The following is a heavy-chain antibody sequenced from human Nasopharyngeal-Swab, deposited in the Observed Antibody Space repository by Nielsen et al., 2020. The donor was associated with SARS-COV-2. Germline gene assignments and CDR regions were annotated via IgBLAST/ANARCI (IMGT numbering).Heavy chain of an antibody. Sequence: KVSCKGSGYSFTNYWIVWVRQMPGKGLEWMGTIDPRDSYITYSPSFQGHVTISTDKSINTAYLQWGSLKASDTAMYYCARLISGSGPFDPWGQGTLVTVSS. V-gene: IGHV5-10-1*01. CDR1: GYSFTNYW. J-gene: IGHJ5*02. CDR2: IDPRDSYI. D-gene: IGHD3-10*01. CDR3: ARLISGSGPFDP.